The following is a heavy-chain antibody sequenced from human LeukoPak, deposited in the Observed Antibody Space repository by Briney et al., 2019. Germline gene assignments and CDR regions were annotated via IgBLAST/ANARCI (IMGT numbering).Heavy chain of an antibody. J-gene: IGHJ5*02. CDR1: GFTFSSYS. Sequence: HPGGSLRLSCAASGFTFSSYSMNWVRQAPGKGLEWVSYISSSSSTIYYADSVKGRFTISRDNAKNSLYLQMNSLRAEDTAVHYCAKDLYVRANWFDPWGQGTLVTVSS. CDR2: ISSSSSTI. CDR3: AKDLYVRANWFDP. V-gene: IGHV3-48*04. D-gene: IGHD5/OR15-5a*01.